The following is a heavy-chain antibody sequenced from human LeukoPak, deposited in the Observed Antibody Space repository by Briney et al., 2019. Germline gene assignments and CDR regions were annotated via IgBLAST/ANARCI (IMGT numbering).Heavy chain of an antibody. D-gene: IGHD6-19*01. J-gene: IGHJ1*01. Sequence: KPSETLSLTCTVSGGSISSSSYYWGWIRQPPRKGLEWIGSIYYSGSTYYNPSLKSRVTISVDTSKNQFSLKLSSVTAADTAVYYCARYSSGWSFQHWGQGTLVTVSS. CDR3: ARYSSGWSFQH. CDR1: GGSISSSSYY. CDR2: IYYSGST. V-gene: IGHV4-39*01.